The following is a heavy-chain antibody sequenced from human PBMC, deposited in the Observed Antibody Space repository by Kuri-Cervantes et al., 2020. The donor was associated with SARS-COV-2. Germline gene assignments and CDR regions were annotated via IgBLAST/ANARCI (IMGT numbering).Heavy chain of an antibody. V-gene: IGHV1-2*02. CDR3: AGDPGASSSDYFDY. J-gene: IGHJ4*02. CDR1: GYTFTGYY. CDR2: INPKSGGT. D-gene: IGHD6-6*01. Sequence: VKVSCKASGYTFTGYYMHWVRQAPGQGLEWMGWINPKSGGTNYAQKFQGRVTMTRDTSISTAYMELSRLRSDDTAVYYCAGDPGASSSDYFDYWGQGTPVTVSS.